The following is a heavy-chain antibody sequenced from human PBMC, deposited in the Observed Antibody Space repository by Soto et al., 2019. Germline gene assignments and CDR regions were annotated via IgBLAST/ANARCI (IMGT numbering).Heavy chain of an antibody. J-gene: IGHJ6*02. CDR1: GGTFSSYD. Sequence: QVQLVQSGAEVKKPGSSVKVSCKASGGTFSSYDITWVRQAPGQGLEWMGGIIPMFGTTNYAQRFQGRVTITADESTRTVYMELSSLRSEDTAVYYCGRGVPGMDVWGQGTTVTVSS. CDR3: GRGVPGMDV. V-gene: IGHV1-69*12. D-gene: IGHD3-10*02. CDR2: IIPMFGTT.